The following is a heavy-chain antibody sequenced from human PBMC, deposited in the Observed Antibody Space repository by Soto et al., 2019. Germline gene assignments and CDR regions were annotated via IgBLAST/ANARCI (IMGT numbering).Heavy chain of an antibody. CDR1: GYTFTTYG. Sequence: GASVKVSCKASGYTFTTYGISWVRQAPGQGLEWMGWISAYRGNTDYAQKLQGRVTMTTDTSTSTAYMELRSLRSDDTAVYYCARDGPVVVEGMDVWDQGTTVTVSS. D-gene: IGHD2-2*01. CDR2: ISAYRGNT. J-gene: IGHJ6*02. V-gene: IGHV1-18*04. CDR3: ARDGPVVVEGMDV.